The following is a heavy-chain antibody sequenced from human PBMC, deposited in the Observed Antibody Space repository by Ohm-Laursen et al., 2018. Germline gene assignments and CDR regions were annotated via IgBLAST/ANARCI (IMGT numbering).Heavy chain of an antibody. CDR3: ARGRARSSSWGRHWFDP. Sequence: SSVKVSCKSSGGTFSSYAISWVRQAPGQGLEWMGGTIPIFGTANYAQKFQGRVTMTRDTSTSTVYMELSSLRSEDTAVYYCARGRARSSSWGRHWFDPWGQGTLVTVSS. V-gene: IGHV1-69*05. CDR2: TIPIFGTA. J-gene: IGHJ5*02. CDR1: GGTFSSYA. D-gene: IGHD6-13*01.